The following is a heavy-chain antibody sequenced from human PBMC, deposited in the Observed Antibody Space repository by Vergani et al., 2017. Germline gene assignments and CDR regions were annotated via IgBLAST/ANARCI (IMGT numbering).Heavy chain of an antibody. CDR2: IKNTGNST. J-gene: IGHJ1*01. V-gene: IGHV3-23*01. Sequence: EVQLLQSEGAVVQPGGSLRLSCVASGFTFSSHAMSWVRQGHGQGLEWVSSIKNTGNSTHYADSVKGRFTISRDNSKNTLFLQMNSLKDEDTAVHYCTTAWGLYYLHGEYFQYWGRGTLVSVSS. CDR3: TTAWGLYYLHGEYFQY. D-gene: IGHD3-10*01. CDR1: GFTFSSHA.